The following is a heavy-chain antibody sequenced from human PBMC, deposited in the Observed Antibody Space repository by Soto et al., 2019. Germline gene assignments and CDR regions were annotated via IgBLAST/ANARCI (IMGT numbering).Heavy chain of an antibody. V-gene: IGHV5-10-1*01. CDR3: ASLGGVGGLNWFGX. CDR2: IDPSDSWT. D-gene: IGHD1-26*01. J-gene: IGHJ5*02. CDR1: GYSFSNYW. Sequence: GESLKISCKGSGYSFSNYWISWVRQMPGKGLELMVMIDPSDSWTHYSPSFQGHVTISADKSISTVYLQWSSLKASDTAMYYCASLGGVGGLNWFGXWGQVTLVTVSX.